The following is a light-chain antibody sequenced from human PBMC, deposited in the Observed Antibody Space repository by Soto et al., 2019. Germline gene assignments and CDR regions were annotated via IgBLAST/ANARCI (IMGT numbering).Light chain of an antibody. CDR2: DAS. V-gene: IGKV3-11*01. Sequence: EIVVTQSPATLSLSPGERATLSCRASQSVSNSLAWYQQKPGLAPRLLIFDASNRAAGIPARFSGSGSGTDFTLTISSLEPEDFAVYYCQQRSNWPAWTFGQGTKV. CDR1: QSVSNS. J-gene: IGKJ1*01. CDR3: QQRSNWPAWT.